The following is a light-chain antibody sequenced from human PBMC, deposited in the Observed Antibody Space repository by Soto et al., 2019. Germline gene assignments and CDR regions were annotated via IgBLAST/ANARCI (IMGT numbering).Light chain of an antibody. Sequence: DIQMTQSPSTLSASVGDRVTITCRASQSISSWLAWYQQKPGKAPNLLIYKASSLASGVPSRFSGSGSGTEFTLTISSLQPDDFAIYYCQQYNSYSPITFGQGTRLEIK. CDR2: KAS. CDR3: QQYNSYSPIT. J-gene: IGKJ5*01. V-gene: IGKV1-5*03. CDR1: QSISSW.